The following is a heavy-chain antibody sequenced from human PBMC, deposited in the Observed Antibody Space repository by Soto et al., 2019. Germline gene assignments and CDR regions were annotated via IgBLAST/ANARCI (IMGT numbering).Heavy chain of an antibody. D-gene: IGHD3-3*01. CDR2: IIPILELV. Sequence: ASVKVSCKASGGTFGTHTISWMRKAPGQGLEWVGRIIPILELVNYAPRFQGRDTISADTFTSTAYMELSSLRSDDTAVYYCARLTIFGVVTAVDMDVWGKGTTVTVSS. J-gene: IGHJ6*03. CDR3: ARLTIFGVVTAVDMDV. CDR1: GGTFGTHT. V-gene: IGHV1-69*02.